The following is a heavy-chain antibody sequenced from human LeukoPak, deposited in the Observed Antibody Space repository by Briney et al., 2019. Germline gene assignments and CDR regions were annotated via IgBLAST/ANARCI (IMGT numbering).Heavy chain of an antibody. J-gene: IGHJ3*02. CDR2: IYYSGST. V-gene: IGHV4-59*01. CDR1: GGSISSYY. CDR3: ARVRGSSWYYPDAFDI. D-gene: IGHD6-13*01. Sequence: SETLSLTCTVSGGSISSYYWSWIRQPPGKGLEWIGYIYYSGSTNYNPSLKSRVTISVDTSKNQFSLKLSSVTAADTAVYYCARVRGSSWYYPDAFDIWGQGTMVTVSS.